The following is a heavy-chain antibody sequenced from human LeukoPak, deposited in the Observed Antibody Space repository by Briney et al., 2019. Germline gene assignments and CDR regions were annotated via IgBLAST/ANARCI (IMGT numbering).Heavy chain of an antibody. Sequence: SETLSLTCAVYGGSFSGYYWSWIRQPPGKGLEWIGEINHSGSTNYNPSLKSRVTISVDTSKSQFSLKLSSVTAADTAVYYCARLAAAPFQYFQHWGQGTLVTVSS. CDR1: GGSFSGYY. CDR3: ARLAAAPFQYFQH. CDR2: INHSGST. D-gene: IGHD6-13*01. J-gene: IGHJ1*01. V-gene: IGHV4-34*01.